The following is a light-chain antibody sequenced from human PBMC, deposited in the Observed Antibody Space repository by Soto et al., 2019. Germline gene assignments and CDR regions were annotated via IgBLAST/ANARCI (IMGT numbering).Light chain of an antibody. V-gene: IGLV2-14*01. CDR3: SSYTSRSNQG. CDR1: SSDVGGYNY. CDR2: DVS. Sequence: QSALTQPASVSGSPGQSITISCTGTSSDVGGYNYVSWYQQHPGKAPKLMIYDVSNRPSGVANRFSGSKSGNTASLTISGLQAEDYADYYCSSYTSRSNQGFGTGTKRTVL. J-gene: IGLJ1*01.